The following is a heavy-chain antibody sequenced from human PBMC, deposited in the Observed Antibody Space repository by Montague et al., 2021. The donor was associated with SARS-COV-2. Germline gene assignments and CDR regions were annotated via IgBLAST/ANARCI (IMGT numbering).Heavy chain of an antibody. D-gene: IGHD5-24*01. CDR1: SGSISDYY. CDR2: ISHSGST. CDR3: PRVKKDGFNWGLDY. J-gene: IGHJ4*02. Sequence: SETLSLTCSVSSGSISDYYWSWIRQPPGEGLEWIGYISHSGSTNYNPSLKSRVTMSLDMSKNDFSLTLNSVTAAATAVYFCPRVKKDGFNWGLDYWGQGTLVTVSS. V-gene: IGHV4-59*01.